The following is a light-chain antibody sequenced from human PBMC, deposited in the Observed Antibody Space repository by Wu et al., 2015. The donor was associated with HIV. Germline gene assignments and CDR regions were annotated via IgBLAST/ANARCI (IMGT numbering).Light chain of an antibody. CDR3: QQYGRSPWT. CDR1: QSVSSSY. V-gene: IGKV3-20*01. Sequence: EIVLTQSPGTLSLSPGERATLSCRASQSVSSSYLAWYQQKPGQAPRVLIYGASSRATDIPDGFSGGGSGTDFTLTISRLEPEDFAVYYCQQYGRSPWTFGQGTRVEVK. CDR2: GAS. J-gene: IGKJ1*01.